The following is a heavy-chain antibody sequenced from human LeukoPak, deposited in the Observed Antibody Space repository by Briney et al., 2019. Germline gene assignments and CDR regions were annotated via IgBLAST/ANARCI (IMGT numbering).Heavy chain of an antibody. V-gene: IGHV3-33*06. CDR3: AKDGRYPAYFDY. CDR2: IWYDGSNK. J-gene: IGHJ4*02. Sequence: GGSLRLSCAASGFTFSSYGMHWVRQAPGKGLEWVAVIWYDGSNKYYADSVKGRFTISRDNSKNTLHLQMNSLRAEDTAVYYCAKDGRYPAYFDYWGQGTLVTVSS. D-gene: IGHD1-26*01. CDR1: GFTFSSYG.